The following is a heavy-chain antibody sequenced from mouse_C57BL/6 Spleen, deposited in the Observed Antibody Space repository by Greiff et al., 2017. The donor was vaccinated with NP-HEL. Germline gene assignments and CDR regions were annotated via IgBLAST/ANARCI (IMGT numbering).Heavy chain of an antibody. Sequence: VQLQQPGAELVMPGASVKLSCKASGYTFTSYWMHWVKQRPGQGLEWIGEIDPSDSYTNYNQKFKGKSTLTVDKSSSTAYMQPSSLTSEDSAVYYCARIYYDYGYFDYWGQGTTLTVSS. CDR1: GYTFTSYW. J-gene: IGHJ2*01. CDR2: IDPSDSYT. V-gene: IGHV1-69*01. CDR3: ARIYYDYGYFDY. D-gene: IGHD2-4*01.